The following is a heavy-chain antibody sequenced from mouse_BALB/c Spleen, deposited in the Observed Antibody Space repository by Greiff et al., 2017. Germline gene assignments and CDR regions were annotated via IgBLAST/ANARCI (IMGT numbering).Heavy chain of an antibody. CDR2: INPSTGYT. CDR3: ATATSSWFAY. Sequence: QVHVKQSGAELAKPGASVKMSCKASGYTFTSYWMHWVKQRPGQGLEWIGYINPSTGYTEYNQKFKDKATLTADKSSSTAYMQLSSLTSEDSAVYYCATATSSWFAYWGQGTLVTVSA. CDR1: GYTFTSYW. J-gene: IGHJ3*01. D-gene: IGHD1-2*01. V-gene: IGHV1-7*01.